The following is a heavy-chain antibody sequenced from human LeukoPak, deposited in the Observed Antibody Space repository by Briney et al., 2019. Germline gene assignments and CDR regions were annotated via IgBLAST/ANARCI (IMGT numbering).Heavy chain of an antibody. CDR3: AREAPEWELRSSYYYYYMDV. V-gene: IGHV3-74*01. Sequence: GGSLRLSCAASGFTFSSYWMHWVRQPPGKGLVWVSRINSDGSSTTYADSVKGRFTISRDNAKNTLYLQMNSLRAEDTAVYYCAREAPEWELRSSYYYYYMDVWGKGTTVSVSS. J-gene: IGHJ6*03. CDR2: INSDGSST. D-gene: IGHD1-26*01. CDR1: GFTFSSYW.